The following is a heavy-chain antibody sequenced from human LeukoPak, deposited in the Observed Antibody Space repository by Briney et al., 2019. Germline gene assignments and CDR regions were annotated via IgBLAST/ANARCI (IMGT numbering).Heavy chain of an antibody. D-gene: IGHD6-13*01. CDR1: GYTFTSYG. CDR2: ISAYNGNT. J-gene: IGHJ1*01. CDR3: ARDARSSSWEEYFQH. Sequence: ASVKVSCKASGYTFTSYGISWVRQAPGQGLEWMGWISAYNGNTNYAQKLQGRVTMTTDTSTSKAYMELRSLRSDDTAVYYCARDARSSSWEEYFQHWGQGTLVTVSS. V-gene: IGHV1-18*01.